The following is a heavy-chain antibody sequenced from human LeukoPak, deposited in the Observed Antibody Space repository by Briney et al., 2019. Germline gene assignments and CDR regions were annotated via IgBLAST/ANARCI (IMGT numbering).Heavy chain of an antibody. CDR2: ISYSGST. CDR3: ARGYCGGGSCYYFDY. CDR1: GGSISSYY. J-gene: IGHJ4*02. D-gene: IGHD2-15*01. Sequence: SETLSLTCTVSGGSISSYYWSWIRQPPGKGLEWIGYISYSGSTNFNPSLKSRVTISVDTSKNQFSLKLRSVTAADTAVYFCARGYCGGGSCYYFDYWGQGTLVTVSS. V-gene: IGHV4-59*01.